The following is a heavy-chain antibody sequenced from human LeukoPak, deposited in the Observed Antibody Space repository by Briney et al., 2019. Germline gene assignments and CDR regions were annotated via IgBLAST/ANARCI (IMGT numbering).Heavy chain of an antibody. Sequence: TSETLSLTCAVYGGSFSGYYWSWIRQPPGKGLEWIGETNHSGSTNYNPALKSRVTISVDTAKNQFSLKLSSVTAADTAVYYCARARPYYYDSSGYHLDAFDIWGQGTMVTVSS. CDR2: TNHSGST. V-gene: IGHV4-34*01. CDR3: ARARPYYYDSSGYHLDAFDI. J-gene: IGHJ3*02. CDR1: GGSFSGYY. D-gene: IGHD3-22*01.